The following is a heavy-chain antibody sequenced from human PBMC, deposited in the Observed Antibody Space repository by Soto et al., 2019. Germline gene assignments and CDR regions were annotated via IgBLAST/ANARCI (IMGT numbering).Heavy chain of an antibody. J-gene: IGHJ4*02. CDR1: GYTFTSYG. CDR3: ARDGYDYGDYACDY. D-gene: IGHD4-17*01. Sequence: QVQLVQSGAEVKKPGASVKVSCKASGYTFTSYGISWVRQAPGQGLEWMGWISAYNGNTNYAQKHQRRVTMTTDTATSTAYMELRSLSSDDTAVYYCARDGYDYGDYACDYWGQGTLVTVSS. CDR2: ISAYNGNT. V-gene: IGHV1-18*01.